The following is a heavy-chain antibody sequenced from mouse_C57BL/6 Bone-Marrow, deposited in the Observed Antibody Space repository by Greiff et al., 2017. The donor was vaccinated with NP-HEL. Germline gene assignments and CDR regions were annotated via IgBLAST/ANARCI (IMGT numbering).Heavy chain of an antibody. J-gene: IGHJ1*03. D-gene: IGHD1-1*02. CDR2: IDPENGDT. CDR3: TTTRWGV. Sequence: EVQLQESGAELVRPGASVKLSCTASGFNIKDDYMHWVKQRPEQGLEWIGWIDPENGDTEYASKFQGKATITADTSSNTAYLQLSSLTSEDTAVYYCTTTRWGVWGTGTTVTVSS. CDR1: GFNIKDDY. V-gene: IGHV14-4*01.